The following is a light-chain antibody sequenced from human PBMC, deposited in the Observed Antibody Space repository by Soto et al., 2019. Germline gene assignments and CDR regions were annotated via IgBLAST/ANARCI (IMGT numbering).Light chain of an antibody. V-gene: IGKV3-15*01. Sequence: EIVMTQSPVTLSVSPGERVTLSFSASQSVSSNLAWYQRKPGQAPSLLIYGAFTRATGIPARFSGTGSGTEFTLTISSLQSEDFALYYCQQYNDWPLTFGQGTKVDIK. CDR1: QSVSSN. CDR3: QQYNDWPLT. J-gene: IGKJ1*01. CDR2: GAF.